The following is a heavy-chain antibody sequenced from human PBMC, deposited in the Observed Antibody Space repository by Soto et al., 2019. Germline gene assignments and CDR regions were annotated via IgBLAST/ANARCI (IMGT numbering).Heavy chain of an antibody. CDR2: IYHSGNT. CDR1: GGSISTNNW. V-gene: IGHV4-4*02. CDR3: ARERGAGTYQGFDY. Sequence: SETLSLTCAVSGGSISTNNWWHWVRQPPGKGLEWIGEIYHSGNTNYRPSLKSRVTMSVDQSKNQFSLSLTSVTAADTAVYYCARERGAGTYQGFDYWGQGTLVTVSS. J-gene: IGHJ4*02. D-gene: IGHD1-26*01.